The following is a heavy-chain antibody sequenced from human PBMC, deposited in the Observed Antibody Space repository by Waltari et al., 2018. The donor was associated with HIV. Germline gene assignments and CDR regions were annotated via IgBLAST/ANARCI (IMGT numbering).Heavy chain of an antibody. CDR1: GYTFTSYY. Sequence: QVQLVQSGAEVKKPGASVKVSCKASGYTFTSYYMHWVRQAPAPGLEWMGIINPSGGSTSYAQKFQGRVTMTRDTSTSTVYMELSSLRSEDTAVYYCARDSPSALAVAGSYYFDYWGQGTLVTVSS. V-gene: IGHV1-46*03. D-gene: IGHD6-19*01. CDR2: INPSGGST. CDR3: ARDSPSALAVAGSYYFDY. J-gene: IGHJ4*02.